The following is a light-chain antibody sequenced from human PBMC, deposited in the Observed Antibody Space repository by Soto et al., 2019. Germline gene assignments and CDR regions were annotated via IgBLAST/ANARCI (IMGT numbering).Light chain of an antibody. CDR3: QQYDEWPPSYT. Sequence: EIVLTQSPGTLSLSPGERATLSCRASQSVRSMYLAWYQQKPGQAPRLLIYDASSRATDIPDRFSGSGSGTDFTLTISRLEPEDFAIYYCQQYDEWPPSYTFGQGTKLEI. V-gene: IGKV3-20*01. J-gene: IGKJ2*01. CDR1: QSVRSMY. CDR2: DAS.